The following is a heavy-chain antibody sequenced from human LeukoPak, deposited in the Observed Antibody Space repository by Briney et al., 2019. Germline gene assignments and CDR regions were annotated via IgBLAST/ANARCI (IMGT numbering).Heavy chain of an antibody. J-gene: IGHJ5*02. CDR3: ARTDCGGDCYSSRGWFDP. Sequence: SVKVSCKASGGTFSSYAISWVRQAPGQGLEWMGGIIPIFGTANYAQKFQGRVTITADKSTSTVYMDLSSLRSGDTAVYYCARTDCGGDCYSSRGWFDPWGQGTLVTVSS. D-gene: IGHD2-21*02. CDR1: GGTFSSYA. V-gene: IGHV1-69*06. CDR2: IIPIFGTA.